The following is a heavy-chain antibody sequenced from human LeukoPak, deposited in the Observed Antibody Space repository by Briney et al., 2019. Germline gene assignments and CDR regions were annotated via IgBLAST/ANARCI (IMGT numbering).Heavy chain of an antibody. CDR1: GFTFTSYA. CDR2: IRGSGTVT. D-gene: IGHD3-22*01. CDR3: AKSLDYDGGVLWALPQY. V-gene: IGHV3-23*01. J-gene: IGHJ4*02. Sequence: PGGSLRLSCAASGFTFTSYAMSWVRQPPGKGLEWVSVIRGSGTVTYFADSVKGRFTVSRDNSKNTLYLQMSSLRAEDTAIYYCAKSLDYDGGVLWALPQYWGQGTLVTDSS.